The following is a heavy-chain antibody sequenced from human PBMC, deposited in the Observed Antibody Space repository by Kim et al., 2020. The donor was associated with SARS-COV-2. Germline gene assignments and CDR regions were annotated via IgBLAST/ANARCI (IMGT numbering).Heavy chain of an antibody. V-gene: IGHV3-33*08. CDR1: GFTFSSYG. Sequence: GGSLRLSCAASGFTFSSYGMHWVRQAPGKGLEWVAVIWYDGSNKYYADSVKGRFTISRDNSKNTLYLQMNSLRAEDTAVYYCARESMVRGVFAPSGQFDYWGQGTLVTVSS. CDR3: ARESMVRGVFAPSGQFDY. D-gene: IGHD3-10*01. CDR2: IWYDGSNK. J-gene: IGHJ4*02.